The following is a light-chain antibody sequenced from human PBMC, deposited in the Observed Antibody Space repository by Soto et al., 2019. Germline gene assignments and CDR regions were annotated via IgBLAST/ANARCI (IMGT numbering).Light chain of an antibody. J-gene: IGKJ4*01. Sequence: DIQLTQSPSFLSASVGDRVTITCRASQGISSYLAWYQQKPGKAPNLLIYAASTLQSGVPSRFSGSGSGTEYTLTISSLQPEDIATYYCQRLNNHPLTFGGGTKVDIK. CDR2: AAS. CDR1: QGISSY. V-gene: IGKV1-9*01. CDR3: QRLNNHPLT.